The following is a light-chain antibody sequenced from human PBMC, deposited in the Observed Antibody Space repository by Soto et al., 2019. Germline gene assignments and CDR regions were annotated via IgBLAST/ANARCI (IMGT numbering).Light chain of an antibody. CDR3: QHYGGMWA. J-gene: IGKJ1*01. CDR1: QSISSW. CDR2: DAS. Sequence: DIHMTPSPSTLSASLVDIFTISFLAIQSISSWLAWYQQKPGKAPKLLIHDASSLESGVPSRFSGSGSGTEFILTISSLQPDDFATYCCQHYGGMWAFGQGTKVDIK. V-gene: IGKV1-5*01.